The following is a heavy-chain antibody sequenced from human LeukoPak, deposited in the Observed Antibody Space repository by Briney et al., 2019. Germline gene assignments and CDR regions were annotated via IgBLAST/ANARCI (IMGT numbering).Heavy chain of an antibody. CDR1: GYTFTSYY. D-gene: IGHD1-26*01. CDR2: NPSGGST. CDR3: ARDRGWELRWFELDY. J-gene: IGHJ4*02. V-gene: IGHV1-46*01. Sequence: GASVTVSCKASGYTFTSYYMHWVRQAPGRGLEWMGINPSGGSTSYAQKFQGRVTMTRDISTSTVYMELSSLRSEGTAVYYCARDRGWELRWFELDYWGQGTLVTVSS.